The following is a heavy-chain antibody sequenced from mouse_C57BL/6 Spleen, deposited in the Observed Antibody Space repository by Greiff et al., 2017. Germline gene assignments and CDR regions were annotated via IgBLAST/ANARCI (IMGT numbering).Heavy chain of an antibody. V-gene: IGHV1-82*01. D-gene: IGHD2-2*01. CDR3: ARKEGYDGYAMDY. CDR1: GYAFSSSW. Sequence: QVQLQQSGPELVKPGASVKISCKASGYAFSSSWMNWVKQRPGKGLEWIGRIYPGDGDTNYNGKFKGKATLTADKSSSTAYMQLSSLTSEDSAVYFCARKEGYDGYAMDYWGQGTSVTVSS. J-gene: IGHJ4*01. CDR2: IYPGDGDT.